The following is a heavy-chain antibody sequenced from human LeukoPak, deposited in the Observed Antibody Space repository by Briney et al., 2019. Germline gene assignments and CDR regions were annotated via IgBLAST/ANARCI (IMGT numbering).Heavy chain of an antibody. J-gene: IGHJ6*03. CDR3: ARAGEMRYMDV. D-gene: IGHD5-24*01. V-gene: IGHV3-11*01. CDR2: IKGNGATT. Sequence: GGSLRLSCEASGFTFSNYYMSWIRQAPGKGLEWVSHIKGNGATTYYADSVRGRFTISRDNAKNSLSLQMNSLRVDDTATYYCARAGEMRYMDVWGKGTAVAVS. CDR1: GFTFSNYY.